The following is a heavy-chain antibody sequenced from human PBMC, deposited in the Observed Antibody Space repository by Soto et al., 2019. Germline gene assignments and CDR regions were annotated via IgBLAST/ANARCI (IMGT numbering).Heavy chain of an antibody. CDR3: ARVSYGGNLGY. Sequence: PWGPLRLSGAAAVFTCSSYSMNWVRQAPGEGLEWVSHIRGMSTIYYADSVKVRFTVSRDNSKSSLYLQMNSLRDEDTAVYYCARVSYGGNLGYWGQGTLVTVSS. CDR1: VFTCSSYS. D-gene: IGHD2-15*01. J-gene: IGHJ4*02. V-gene: IGHV3-48*02. CDR2: IRGMSTI.